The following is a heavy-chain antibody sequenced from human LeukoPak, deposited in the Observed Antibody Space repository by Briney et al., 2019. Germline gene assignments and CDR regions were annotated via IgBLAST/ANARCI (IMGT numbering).Heavy chain of an antibody. CDR2: IYHSGRT. V-gene: IGHV4-38-2*02. Sequence: SETLSLTCTVPGYSISSGYYWGWIRQPPGKGLEWIGSIYHSGRTFYNPSLKSRVTISVDTSKNQFSLKLTSVTAADTAVYYWARLYFPATRFDYWGQGTLVTVSS. CDR3: ARLYFPATRFDY. J-gene: IGHJ4*02. D-gene: IGHD5-24*01. CDR1: GYSISSGYY.